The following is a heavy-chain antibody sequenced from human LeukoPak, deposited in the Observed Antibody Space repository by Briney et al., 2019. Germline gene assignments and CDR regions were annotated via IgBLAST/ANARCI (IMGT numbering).Heavy chain of an antibody. Sequence: GASVKVSCKASGYTFTSYDINWVRQATGQGLEWMGWMNPNSGNTGYAQKFQGRVTMTRSTSISTAYMELSSLRSEDTAVYYCARLAGVPNWFDPWGQGTLVTVSS. V-gene: IGHV1-8*01. CDR3: ARLAGVPNWFDP. D-gene: IGHD2-8*01. CDR1: GYTFTSYD. CDR2: MNPNSGNT. J-gene: IGHJ5*02.